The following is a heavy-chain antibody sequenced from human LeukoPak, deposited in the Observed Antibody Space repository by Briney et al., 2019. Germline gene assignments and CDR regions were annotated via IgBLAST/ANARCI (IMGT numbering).Heavy chain of an antibody. V-gene: IGHV3-30-3*01. CDR2: ISYDGSNK. D-gene: IGHD4-17*01. CDR3: ARASTVTGLFDY. J-gene: IGHJ4*02. CDR1: GSTFSSYA. Sequence: PGRSLRLSCAASGSTFSSYAMHWVRQAPGKGLEWVAVISYDGSNKYYADSVKGRFTISRDNSKNTLYLQMNSLRAEDTAVYYCARASTVTGLFDYWGQGTLVTVSS.